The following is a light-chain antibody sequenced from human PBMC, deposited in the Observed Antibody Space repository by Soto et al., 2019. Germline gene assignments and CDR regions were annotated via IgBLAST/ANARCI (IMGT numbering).Light chain of an antibody. V-gene: IGKV3-15*01. Sequence: EIVMTQSPVTLSMSPGERAALSCRASQTVNNNLAWYQQKPGQAPRLLIYGVSARGTGVPARFSGSGSGTEFPIPISILQSEDFAVYYCQQYSKWPPTFGRGTRLEIK. CDR1: QTVNNN. CDR2: GVS. J-gene: IGKJ5*01. CDR3: QQYSKWPPT.